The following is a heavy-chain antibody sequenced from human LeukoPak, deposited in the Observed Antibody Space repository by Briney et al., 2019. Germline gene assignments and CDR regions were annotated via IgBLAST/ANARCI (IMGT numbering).Heavy chain of an antibody. V-gene: IGHV3-21*01. CDR3: ARENPSSSYDY. CDR2: ISSSSSYI. D-gene: IGHD6-13*01. CDR1: GFTFSSYS. Sequence: GGSLRLSCAASGFTFSSYSMNWVRQAPGKGLEWVSSISSSSSYIYYADSVKGRFTISRDNAKNSLYLQMNSLGTEDTAVYYCARENPSSSYDYWGQGTLVTVSS. J-gene: IGHJ4*02.